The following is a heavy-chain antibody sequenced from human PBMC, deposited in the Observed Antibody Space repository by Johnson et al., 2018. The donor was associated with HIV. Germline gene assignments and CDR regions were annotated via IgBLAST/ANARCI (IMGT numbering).Heavy chain of an antibody. D-gene: IGHD5-18*01. J-gene: IGHJ3*02. CDR2: ISSNGGST. V-gene: IGHV3-64*01. Sequence: VQLVESGGGLVQPGGSLRLSCAASGFTFSSYAMHWVRQAPGKGLEYVSAISSNGGSTYYANSVKGRFTISRDNSKNTLYLQMNSLRAEDTAVYYCARGGYSPDDAFDIWGQGTMVTVSS. CDR1: GFTFSSYA. CDR3: ARGGYSPDDAFDI.